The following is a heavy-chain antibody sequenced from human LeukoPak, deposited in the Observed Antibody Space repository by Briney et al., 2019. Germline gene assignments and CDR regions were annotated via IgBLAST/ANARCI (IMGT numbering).Heavy chain of an antibody. J-gene: IGHJ5*02. CDR1: GDSVSSATHY. D-gene: IGHD6-19*01. Sequence: SETLSLTCTVSGDSVSSATHYWTWIRLPPGKGLEWVGSIYYSGSTNYNPSLKSRVTISVDTSKNQFSLKLNSVTAADTAIYYCARDRGDKSGWYFSWGQGTLVTVSS. V-gene: IGHV4-61*01. CDR2: IYYSGST. CDR3: ARDRGDKSGWYFS.